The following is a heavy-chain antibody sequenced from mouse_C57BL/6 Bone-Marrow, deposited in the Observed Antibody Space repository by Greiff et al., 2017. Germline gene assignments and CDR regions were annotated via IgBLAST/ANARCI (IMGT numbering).Heavy chain of an antibody. CDR3: GRYYDYELDAMDY. J-gene: IGHJ4*01. Sequence: QVQLQQPGAELVKPGASVKLSCKASGYTFTSYWMQWVKQRPGQGLEWIGEIDPSDSYTNYNQKFKGKATLTVDTSSSTAYMQLSSLTSEDSAVYYCGRYYDYELDAMDYWGQGTSVTVSS. D-gene: IGHD2-4*01. V-gene: IGHV1-50*01. CDR2: IDPSDSYT. CDR1: GYTFTSYW.